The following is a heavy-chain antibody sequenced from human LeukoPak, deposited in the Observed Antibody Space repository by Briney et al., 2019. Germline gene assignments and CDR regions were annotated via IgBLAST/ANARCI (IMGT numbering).Heavy chain of an antibody. J-gene: IGHJ4*02. CDR2: MSYGGSNK. CDR3: ARNPAGIGDY. D-gene: IGHD1-26*01. CDR1: GFTISSYG. V-gene: IGHV3-30*03. Sequence: GVSLRLSCAASGFTISSYGMHWVRQAPGKGLEWVAVMSYGGSNKYYADSVKGRFTISRDNSKNTLYLQMNSLRAEDTAVYYCARNPAGIGDYWGQGTLVTV.